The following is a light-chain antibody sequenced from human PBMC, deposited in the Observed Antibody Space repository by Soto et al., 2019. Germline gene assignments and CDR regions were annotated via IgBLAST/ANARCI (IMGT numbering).Light chain of an antibody. Sequence: EVVLTQSPGTLSLSPGERATLSCRASQSVSGSYLAWYQQKPGQAPRLLIYATSSRATGIPDRFSGSGSGTDFSLIIRRLEPEDFAVYYCQQFGSSYTFGQGTKLEI. CDR3: QQFGSSYT. V-gene: IGKV3-20*01. CDR1: QSVSGSY. J-gene: IGKJ2*01. CDR2: ATS.